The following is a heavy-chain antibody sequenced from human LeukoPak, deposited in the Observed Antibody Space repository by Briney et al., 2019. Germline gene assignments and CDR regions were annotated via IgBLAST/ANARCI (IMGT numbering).Heavy chain of an antibody. CDR2: IYYSGST. V-gene: IGHV4-59*08. CDR1: GGSISSYY. CDR3: ASYSTYYYDSSGLGAFDI. Sequence: SETLSLTCTVSGGSISSYYWSWIRQPPGKGLEWIGYIYYSGSTNYNPSLKSRVTISVDTSKNQLSLKLSSVTAADTAVYYCASYSTYYYDSSGLGAFDIWGQGTMVTVSS. J-gene: IGHJ3*02. D-gene: IGHD3-22*01.